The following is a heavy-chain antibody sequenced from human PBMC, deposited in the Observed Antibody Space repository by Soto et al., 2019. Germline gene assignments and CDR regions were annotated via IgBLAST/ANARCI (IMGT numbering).Heavy chain of an antibody. D-gene: IGHD2-21*01. V-gene: IGHV3-23*01. J-gene: IGHJ6*04. Sequence: GESLKISCAASGFTFSSYAMSWVRQAPGKGLEWVSAISGSGGSTYYADSVKGRFTISRDNSKSTLYLQMNSLRAEDTAVYYCTRDMTAGGADVWGKGTTVTVSS. CDR3: TRDMTAGGADV. CDR1: GFTFSSYA. CDR2: ISGSGGST.